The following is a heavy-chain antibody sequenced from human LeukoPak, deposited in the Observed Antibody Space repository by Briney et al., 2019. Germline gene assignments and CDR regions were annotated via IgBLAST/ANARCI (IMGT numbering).Heavy chain of an antibody. CDR3: ARGVRIAVAGNIDY. V-gene: IGHV3-30*04. CDR1: GFTFRSYA. D-gene: IGHD6-19*01. J-gene: IGHJ4*02. CDR2: ISYDGSNK. Sequence: GGSLRLSCAASGFTFRSYAMHWVRQAPGKGLEWEAAISYDGSNKKYADSVKGRFTVSRDNSKNTLYLQMNSLRAEDTAVYYCARGVRIAVAGNIDYWGQSTLVTVSS.